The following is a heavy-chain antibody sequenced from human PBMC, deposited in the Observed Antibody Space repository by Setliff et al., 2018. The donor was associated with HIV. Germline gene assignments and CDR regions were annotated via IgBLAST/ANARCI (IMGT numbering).Heavy chain of an antibody. Sequence: NPGGSLRLSCAASGFTFSNAWMSWVRQAPGKGLEWVGRIKSKIDGGTTDYAAPVKGRFTISRDDSKNMLYLQMNRLKTEDTAVYYCTTDWLGVKYYYDSSDYPDFDYWGQGTLVTVSS. D-gene: IGHD3-22*01. J-gene: IGHJ4*02. V-gene: IGHV3-15*01. CDR3: TTDWLGVKYYYDSSDYPDFDY. CDR2: IKSKIDGGTT. CDR1: GFTFSNAW.